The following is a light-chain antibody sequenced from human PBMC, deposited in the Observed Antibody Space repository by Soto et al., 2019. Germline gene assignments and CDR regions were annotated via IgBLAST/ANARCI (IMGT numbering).Light chain of an antibody. Sequence: QSVLTQPPSASGTPGQRVTISCSGSSSNIGSKYVYWYQQLPGTAPKLLMYRNNQRPSGVPDRFSGSKSGTSASLAISGLRSEDEADYCAAWDAGVSGPAFGGGTKVTVL. CDR1: SSNIGSKY. CDR3: AAWDAGVSGPA. V-gene: IGLV1-47*01. J-gene: IGLJ2*01. CDR2: RNN.